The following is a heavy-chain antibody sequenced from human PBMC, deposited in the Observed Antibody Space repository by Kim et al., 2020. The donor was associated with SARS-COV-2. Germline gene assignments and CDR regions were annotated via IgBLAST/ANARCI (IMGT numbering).Heavy chain of an antibody. CDR3: ARGGYSRYYYGMDV. Sequence: GGSLRLSCAASGFTFSSYSMNWVRQAPGKGLEWVSYISSSSSTIYYADSVKGRFTISRDNAKNSLYLQMNSLRDEDTAVYYCARGGYSRYYYGMDVWGQGTTVTVSS. D-gene: IGHD5-18*01. CDR2: ISSSSSTI. CDR1: GFTFSSYS. V-gene: IGHV3-48*02. J-gene: IGHJ6*02.